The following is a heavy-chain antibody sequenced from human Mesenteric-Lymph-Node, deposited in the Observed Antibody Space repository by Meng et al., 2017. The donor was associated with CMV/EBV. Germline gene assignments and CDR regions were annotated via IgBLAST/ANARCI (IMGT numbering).Heavy chain of an antibody. CDR1: GFTFSSYG. D-gene: IGHD6-13*01. CDR3: AKEGPGYSSPIDN. J-gene: IGHJ4*02. Sequence: LSLTCAASGFTFSSYGMYWVRQAPGKGLEWVAFIRYDGSNKYYADSVKGRFTISRDNSKNTLYLQMNSLRAEDTAVYYCAKEGPGYSSPIDNWGQGTLVTVSS. V-gene: IGHV3-30*02. CDR2: IRYDGSNK.